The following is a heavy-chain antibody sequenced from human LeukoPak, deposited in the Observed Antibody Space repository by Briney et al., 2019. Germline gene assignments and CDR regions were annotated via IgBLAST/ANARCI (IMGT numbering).Heavy chain of an antibody. V-gene: IGHV3-23*01. CDR3: ARDRRDGFIYYFDY. Sequence: GGSLRLSCETSGFTFSHYAMSWVRQTPGKGLEWVSAISGSGSRTYYADSVKGRFTISRDNSKNTLYLQMNSLRAEDTAVYYCARDRRDGFIYYFDYWGQGTLVTVSS. J-gene: IGHJ4*02. CDR2: ISGSGSRT. CDR1: GFTFSHYA. D-gene: IGHD5-24*01.